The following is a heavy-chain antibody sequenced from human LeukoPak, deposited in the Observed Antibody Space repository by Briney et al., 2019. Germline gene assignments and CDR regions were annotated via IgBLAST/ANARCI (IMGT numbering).Heavy chain of an antibody. J-gene: IGHJ4*02. CDR2: LSYDGSHK. CDR1: GFSFSSHG. Sequence: GGSLRLSCAASGFSFSSHGMHWVRQAPGKWLEWVAVLSYDGSHKDYADSVKGRFTISRDNSKNTLYLQMNSLRAEDTAVYYCAKDRGVAATYFDYWGQGTLVTVSS. CDR3: AKDRGVAATYFDY. D-gene: IGHD3-10*01. V-gene: IGHV3-30*18.